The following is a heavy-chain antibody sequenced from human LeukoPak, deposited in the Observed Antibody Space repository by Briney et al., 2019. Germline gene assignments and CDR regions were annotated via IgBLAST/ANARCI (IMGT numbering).Heavy chain of an antibody. CDR3: ARSSSGTSSIDS. CDR2: MYYSGST. J-gene: IGHJ4*02. CDR1: GFTFSRHD. D-gene: IGHD1-26*01. V-gene: IGHV4-59*11. Sequence: PGGSLRLSCAASGFTFSRHDMNWVRQAPGKGLEWIGSMYYSGSTYYNPSLKSRVTISVDTSKNHFSLKVSSVTAADTAMFFCARSSSGTSSIDSWGQGALVTVSS.